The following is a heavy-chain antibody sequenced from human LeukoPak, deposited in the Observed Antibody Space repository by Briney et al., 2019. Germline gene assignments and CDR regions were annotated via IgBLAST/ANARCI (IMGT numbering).Heavy chain of an antibody. J-gene: IGHJ6*02. V-gene: IGHV4-61*09. CDR1: GGPISSGSYY. CDR2: IYYSGST. CDR3: ARLGYYYYGMDV. Sequence: SSQTLSLTCTVSGGPISSGSYYWSWIRQPAGKGLEWIGYIYYSGSTNYNPSLKSRVTISVDTSKNQFSLKLSSVTAADTAVYYCARLGYYYYGMDVWGQGTTVTVSS.